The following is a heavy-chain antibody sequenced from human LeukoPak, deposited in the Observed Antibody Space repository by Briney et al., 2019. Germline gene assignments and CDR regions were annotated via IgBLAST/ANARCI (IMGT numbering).Heavy chain of an antibody. CDR2: INSDGNSA. V-gene: IGHV3-74*01. CDR3: ARSLPYNWFDP. Sequence: GGSLRLSCAASGFTFSSYWMHWVRQAPGKVLVWVSRINSDGNSASYADSVKGRFTISRDNAKNTLYLQMNSLRAEDTAVYYCARSLPYNWFDPWGQGTLVTVSS. CDR1: GFTFSSYW. J-gene: IGHJ5*02.